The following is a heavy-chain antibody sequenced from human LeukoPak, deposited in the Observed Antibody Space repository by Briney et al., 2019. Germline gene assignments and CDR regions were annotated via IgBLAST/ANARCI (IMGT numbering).Heavy chain of an antibody. CDR2: IRSKAYGGTT. V-gene: IGHV3-49*03. CDR1: GFTFGDYA. CDR3: SHYYDTSGYYSE. J-gene: IGHJ4*02. Sequence: GGSLRLSCTASGFTFGDYAMSWFRQAPGKGLEWVGFIRSKAYGGTTEYAASVKGRFTISRDDSKSIAYLQMNSLKIEDSAMYYCSHYYDTSGYYSEWGQGTLVTVSS. D-gene: IGHD3-22*01.